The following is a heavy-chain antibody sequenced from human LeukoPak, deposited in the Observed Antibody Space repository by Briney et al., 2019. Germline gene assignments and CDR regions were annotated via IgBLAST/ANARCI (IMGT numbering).Heavy chain of an antibody. Sequence: GGSLRLSCAASGFTFSGYNMNWVRQAPGKGLEWVSYISSSSSTMYYADSVKGRFTISRDNSKNTLYLQMNSLRAEDTAVYYCARGEYSSGSTGDYYYGMDVWGQETTVAVSS. J-gene: IGHJ6*02. V-gene: IGHV3-48*01. CDR3: ARGEYSSGSTGDYYYGMDV. D-gene: IGHD6-19*01. CDR1: GFTFSGYN. CDR2: ISSSSSTM.